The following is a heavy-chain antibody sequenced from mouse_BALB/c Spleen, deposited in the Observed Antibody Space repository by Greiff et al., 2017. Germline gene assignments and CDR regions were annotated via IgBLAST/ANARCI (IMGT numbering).Heavy chain of an antibody. CDR3: AREGTTATGFAY. CDR1: GFTFSDYY. Sequence: EVKVVESGGGLVKPGGSLKLSCAASGFTFSDYYMYWVRQTPEKRLEWVATISDGGSYTYYPDSVKGRFTISRDNAKNNLYLQMSSLKSEDTAMYYCAREGTTATGFAYWGQGTLVTVSA. D-gene: IGHD1-2*01. J-gene: IGHJ3*01. CDR2: ISDGGSYT. V-gene: IGHV5-4*02.